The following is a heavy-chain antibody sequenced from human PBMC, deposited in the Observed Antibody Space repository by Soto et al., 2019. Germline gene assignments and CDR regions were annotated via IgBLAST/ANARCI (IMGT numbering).Heavy chain of an antibody. V-gene: IGHV2-26*01. CDR2: IFSNDEK. J-gene: IGHJ5*02. CDR1: GFSLSNARMG. Sequence: GSGPTLVEPTETLTLTCTVSGFSLSNARMGVSWIRQPPGKALEWLAHIFSNDEKSYSTSLKSRLTISKDTSKSQVVLTMTNMDPVDTATYYCARIIIAAAGKVWFDPWGQGTLVTVSS. CDR3: ARIIIAAAGKVWFDP. D-gene: IGHD6-13*01.